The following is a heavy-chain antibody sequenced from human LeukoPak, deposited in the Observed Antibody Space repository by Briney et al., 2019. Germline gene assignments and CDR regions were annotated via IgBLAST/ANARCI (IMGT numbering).Heavy chain of an antibody. CDR2: IIPIFGTA. J-gene: IGHJ4*02. V-gene: IGHV1-69*13. Sequence: PVKVSSMASRGTLSSYAISWGRDAPGQGLEWMGGIIPIFGTANYAQKFQGRVTITADESTSTAYMELSSLRSEDTAVYYCARGLVGGAGGTDYWGQGTLVTVSS. CDR1: RGTLSSYA. CDR3: ARGLVGGAGGTDY. D-gene: IGHD3-16*01.